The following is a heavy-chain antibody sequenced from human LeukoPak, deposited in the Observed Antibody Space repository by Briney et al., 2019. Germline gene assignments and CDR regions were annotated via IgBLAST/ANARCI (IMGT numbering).Heavy chain of an antibody. J-gene: IGHJ4*02. V-gene: IGHV3-53*05. CDR1: GFTVSSNF. CDR3: AREVVTMVRGVAGYFDY. CDR2: IYSAGNT. D-gene: IGHD3-10*01. Sequence: GGSLRLSCAASGFTVSSNFMSWVRQAPGKGLEWVSIIYSAGNTYYADSVKGRFTISRDNSKNTLYLQMNSLRAEDTAVYYCAREVVTMVRGVAGYFDYWGQGTLVTVSS.